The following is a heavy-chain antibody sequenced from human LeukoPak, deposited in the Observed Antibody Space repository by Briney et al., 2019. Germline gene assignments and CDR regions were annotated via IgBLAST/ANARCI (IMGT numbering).Heavy chain of an antibody. V-gene: IGHV5-51*01. CDR3: ARRKVVEYYDDAFDI. D-gene: IGHD3-22*01. CDR1: GYSFTSYW. J-gene: IGHJ3*02. Sequence: GESLKISCKGSGYSFTSYWIGWVRQMPGKGLEWMGIIYPGDSDTRYSPSFQGQVTISADKSISTAYLQWSSLKASDTAMYYCARRKVVEYYDDAFDIWGQGTMVTVSS. CDR2: IYPGDSDT.